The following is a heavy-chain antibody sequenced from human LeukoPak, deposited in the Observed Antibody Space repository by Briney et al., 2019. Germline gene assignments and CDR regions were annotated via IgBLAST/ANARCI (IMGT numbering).Heavy chain of an antibody. V-gene: IGHV4-34*01. D-gene: IGHD1-26*01. J-gene: IGHJ4*02. CDR3: ARSEYSGSCDYFDY. CDR1: GGSFSGYY. CDR2: INHSGST. Sequence: SETLSLTCAVYGGSFSGYYWSWIRQPPGKGLEWIGEINHSGSTNYNPSLKSRVTISVDTSKNQFSLKLSSVTAADTAVYYCARSEYSGSCDYFDYWGQGTLAIVTS.